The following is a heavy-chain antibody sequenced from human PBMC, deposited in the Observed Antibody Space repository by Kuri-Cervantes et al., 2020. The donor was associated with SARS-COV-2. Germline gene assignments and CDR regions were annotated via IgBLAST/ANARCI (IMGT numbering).Heavy chain of an antibody. CDR3: ARAGYGKHYVYFDL. CDR1: GGTFSSYA. V-gene: IGHV1-69*04. CDR2: IIPILGIA. Sequence: SVKVSCKASGGTFSSYAISWVRQAPGQGLEWMGRIIPILGIANYAQKFQGRVTIAADKSTSTAYMELSSLRSEDTAVYYCARAGYGKHYVYFDLWGRGTLVTVSS. J-gene: IGHJ2*01. D-gene: IGHD4-17*01.